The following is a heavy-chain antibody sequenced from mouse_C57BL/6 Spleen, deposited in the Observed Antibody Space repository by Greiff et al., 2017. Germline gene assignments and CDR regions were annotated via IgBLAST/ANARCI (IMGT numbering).Heavy chain of an antibody. D-gene: IGHD1-1*01. CDR3: ARWTTEAMDY. J-gene: IGHJ4*01. V-gene: IGHV1-55*01. CDR2: IYPGSGST. Sequence: QVQLQQPGAELVKPGASVKMSCKASGYTFTSYWITWVKQRPGQGLEWIGDIYPGSGSTNYNEKFKSKATLTVATSSSTAYMQLSSLTSEDSAVYYCARWTTEAMDYWGQGTSVTVSS. CDR1: GYTFTSYW.